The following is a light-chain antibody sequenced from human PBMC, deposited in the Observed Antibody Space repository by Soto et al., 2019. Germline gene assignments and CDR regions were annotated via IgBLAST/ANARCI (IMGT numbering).Light chain of an antibody. Sequence: QPVLTQPPSVSGAPGQRVTISCSGSRSDIGAGHDVHWYQQLPGTAPKLLIYGNTNRPSGVPDRFSASKSGTSASLAITGLQAEDEADYYCQSYDSSLSGVVFGGGTKLTVL. V-gene: IGLV1-40*01. CDR1: RSDIGAGHD. J-gene: IGLJ3*02. CDR2: GNT. CDR3: QSYDSSLSGVV.